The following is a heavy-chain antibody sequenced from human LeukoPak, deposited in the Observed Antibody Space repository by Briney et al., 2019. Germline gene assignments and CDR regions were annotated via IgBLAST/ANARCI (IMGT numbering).Heavy chain of an antibody. J-gene: IGHJ4*02. D-gene: IGHD3-22*01. V-gene: IGHV3-30-3*01. CDR2: ISYDGSNK. CDR1: GFTFSSYA. Sequence: PGRSLRLSCAASGFTFSSYAMHWVRQAPGKGLEWVAVISYDGSNKYYADSVKGRFTISSDNSKNTLYLQMNSLRAEDTAVYYCASRYYDSSGYYSGIDYWGQGTLVTVSS. CDR3: ASRYYDSSGYYSGIDY.